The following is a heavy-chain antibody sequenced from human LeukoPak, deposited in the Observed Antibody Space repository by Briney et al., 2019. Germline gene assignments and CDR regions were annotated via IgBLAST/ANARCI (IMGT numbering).Heavy chain of an antibody. D-gene: IGHD6-19*01. Sequence: PSETLSLTXAVYGGSFGGYYWSWIRQAPGKGLEWIGEINHSGGTNYNPSLKSRVTISVDTSKNQFSLKLSSVTAADTAVYYCARGRGNSGWYVRGPRAGFDYWGQGTLVTVSS. CDR1: GGSFGGYY. J-gene: IGHJ4*02. V-gene: IGHV4-34*01. CDR3: ARGRGNSGWYVRGPRAGFDY. CDR2: INHSGGT.